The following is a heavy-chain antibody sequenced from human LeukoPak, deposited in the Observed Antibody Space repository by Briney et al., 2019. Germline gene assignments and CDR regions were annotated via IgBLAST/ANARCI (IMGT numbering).Heavy chain of an antibody. D-gene: IGHD3-22*01. J-gene: IGHJ4*02. CDR3: AREPNYYDSSGYVDDY. CDR1: GFTFGDYY. Sequence: PGGSLRLSCAASGFTFGDYYMSWIRQAPGKGLEWVSYISSSGSTIYYADSVKGRFTISRDNAKNSLYLQMNSLRAEDTAVYYCAREPNYYDSSGYVDDYWGQGTLVTVSS. CDR2: ISSSGSTI. V-gene: IGHV3-11*01.